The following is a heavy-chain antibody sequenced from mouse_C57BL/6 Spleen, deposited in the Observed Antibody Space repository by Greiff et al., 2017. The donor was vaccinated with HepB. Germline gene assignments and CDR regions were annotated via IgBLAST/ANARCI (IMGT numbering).Heavy chain of an antibody. D-gene: IGHD4-1*01. CDR3: GIWGEANWVFDY. V-gene: IGHV1-82*01. CDR1: GYAFSSSW. CDR2: IYPGDGDT. J-gene: IGHJ2*01. Sequence: QVQLQQSGPELVKPGASVKISCKASGYAFSSSWMNWVKQRPGKGLEWIGRIYPGDGDTNYNGKFKGKATLTADKSSSTAYMQLSSLTSEDSAVYFCGIWGEANWVFDYWGQGTTLTVSS.